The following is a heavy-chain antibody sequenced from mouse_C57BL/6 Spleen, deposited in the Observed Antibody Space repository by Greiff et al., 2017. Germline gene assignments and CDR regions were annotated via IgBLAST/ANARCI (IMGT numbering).Heavy chain of an antibody. D-gene: IGHD1-3*01. J-gene: IGHJ2*01. CDR2: INPNYGTT. V-gene: IGHV1-39*01. CDR3: EKADNYVLDY. Sequence: VQLQQSGPELVKPGASVKISCKASGYSFTDYYMNWVKQSHGKSLEWIGVINPNYGTTSYNQKFKGKATLTVDQSSSTAYMELNSLTSEDSAVYYFEKADNYVLDYWGQGTTLTVSS. CDR1: GYSFTDYY.